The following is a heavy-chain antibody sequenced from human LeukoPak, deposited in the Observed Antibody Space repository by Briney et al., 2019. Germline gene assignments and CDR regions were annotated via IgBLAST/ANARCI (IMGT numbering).Heavy chain of an antibody. J-gene: IGHJ4*02. CDR2: ISWDGDGT. V-gene: IGHV3-43D*03. CDR1: GFTFDDLA. Sequence: PGGSLRPSCAASGFTFDDLAMHWIRQAPGKGLEWVSLISWDGDGTYYADSVKGRFIISRDNSKNSLYLQMNSLRPEDTALYYCAKDSPYPLEAGQFDSWGQGTLVIVSS. D-gene: IGHD6-19*01. CDR3: AKDSPYPLEAGQFDS.